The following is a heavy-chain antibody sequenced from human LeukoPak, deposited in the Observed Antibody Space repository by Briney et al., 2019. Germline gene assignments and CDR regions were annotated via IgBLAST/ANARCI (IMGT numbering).Heavy chain of an antibody. J-gene: IGHJ6*03. D-gene: IGHD4-17*01. V-gene: IGHV1-18*01. CDR3: AREGWTTAGYYYYYYMDV. CDR2: ISAYNGNT. Sequence: ASVKVSCKASGYTFTSYGISWVRQAPGQGLEWMGWISAYNGNTNYAQKLQGRVTMTTDTSTSTAYMGLRSLRSDDTAVYYCAREGWTTAGYYYYYYMDVWGKGTTATVSS. CDR1: GYTFTSYG.